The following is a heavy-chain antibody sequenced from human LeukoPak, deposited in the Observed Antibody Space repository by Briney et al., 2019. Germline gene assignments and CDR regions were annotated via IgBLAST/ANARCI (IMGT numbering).Heavy chain of an antibody. V-gene: IGHV6-1*01. CDR3: ARASITMVRGVIIEYFDY. J-gene: IGHJ4*02. CDR2: TYYRSKWYN. Sequence: SQTLSLTCAISGDSVSSNSAAWNWIRQSPSRGLEWLGRTYYRSKWYNDYAVSVKSRITINPDTSKNQFSLQLNSVTPEDTAVYYCARASITMVRGVIIEYFDYWGQGTLVTVSP. CDR1: GDSVSSNSAA. D-gene: IGHD3-10*01.